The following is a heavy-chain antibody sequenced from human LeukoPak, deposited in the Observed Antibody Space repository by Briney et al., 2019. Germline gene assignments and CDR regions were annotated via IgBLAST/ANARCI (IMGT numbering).Heavy chain of an antibody. CDR2: IYSGGTT. J-gene: IGHJ4*02. CDR3: AKRLAYDSGGSDYFDY. CDR1: GFTVSTNC. V-gene: IGHV3-53*04. Sequence: PGGSLRLSCAASGFTVSTNCMTWVRQAPGKGLEWVSTIYSGGTTYYADSVMGRFTISRHNSRNTLYLQMNSLRAEDTAVYNCAKRLAYDSGGSDYFDYWGQGTLVTVSS. D-gene: IGHD3-10*01.